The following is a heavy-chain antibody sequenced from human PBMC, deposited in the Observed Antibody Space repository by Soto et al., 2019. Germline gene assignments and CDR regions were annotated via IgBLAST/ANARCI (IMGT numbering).Heavy chain of an antibody. CDR3: ARKTTSNWFDP. Sequence: SETLSLTCTVSGGSISSGTYYWTWIRQHPGTGLEWIGYIYYSGTTYYNPSLKSRLTMSVDTSKNQFSLKLSSVTAADTAVYYCARKTTSNWFDPWGQGTLVTVSS. CDR1: GGSISSGTYY. CDR2: IYYSGTT. J-gene: IGHJ5*02. V-gene: IGHV4-31*03. D-gene: IGHD4-17*01.